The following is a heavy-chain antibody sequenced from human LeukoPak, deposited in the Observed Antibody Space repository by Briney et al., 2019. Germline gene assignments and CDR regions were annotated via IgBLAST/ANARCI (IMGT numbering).Heavy chain of an antibody. Sequence: GASVKVSCKASGYTFTGYYMHWVRQAPGQGLEWMGWINPNSGGTNYAQKFQGRVTMTRDTSISTAYMELSRLRSDDTAVYYCALVWGQQLVQGFLSSSLDYWGQGTLVTVSS. J-gene: IGHJ4*02. CDR1: GYTFTGYY. CDR2: INPNSGGT. V-gene: IGHV1-2*02. CDR3: ALVWGQQLVQGFLSSSLDY. D-gene: IGHD6-13*01.